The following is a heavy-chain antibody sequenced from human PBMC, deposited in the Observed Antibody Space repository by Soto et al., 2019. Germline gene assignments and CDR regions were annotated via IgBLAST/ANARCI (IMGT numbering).Heavy chain of an antibody. V-gene: IGHV1-69*13. CDR2: IIPIFGTA. D-gene: IGHD5-12*01. CDR1: GGTFSSYA. Sequence: GASVKVSCKASGGTFSSYAISWVRQAPGQGLEWMGGIIPIFGTANYAQKFQGRVTITADESTSTAYMELSSLRSEDTAVYYCASTFTHRRDGYILRAQIGYYFDYWGQGTLVTVSS. J-gene: IGHJ4*02. CDR3: ASTFTHRRDGYILRAQIGYYFDY.